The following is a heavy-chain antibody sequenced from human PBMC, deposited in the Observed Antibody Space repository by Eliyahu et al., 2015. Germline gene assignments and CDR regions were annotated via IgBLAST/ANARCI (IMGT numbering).Heavy chain of an antibody. D-gene: IGHD3-22*01. CDR2: INHSGST. Sequence: QVQLQQWGAGLLKPSETLSLTCAVYGGSFSGYYXXWIRQPPGKGLEWIGEINHSGSTNYNPSLKSRVTISVDTSKNQFSLKLSSVTAADTAVYYCARGRRRGITMIVVAPTGYFDYWGQGTLVTVSS. J-gene: IGHJ4*02. CDR3: ARGRRRGITMIVVAPTGYFDY. CDR1: GGSFSGYY. V-gene: IGHV4-34*01.